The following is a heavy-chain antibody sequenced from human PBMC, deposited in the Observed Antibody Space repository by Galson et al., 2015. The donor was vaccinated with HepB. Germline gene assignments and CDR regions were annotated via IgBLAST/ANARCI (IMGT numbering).Heavy chain of an antibody. J-gene: IGHJ6*02. D-gene: IGHD4-11*01. CDR1: GYTFTTYW. CDR3: ARPGRMTTVTPRGYYGMDV. CDR2: IYPGDSDT. Sequence: QSGAEVKKPGESLKISCKGSGYTFTTYWIGWVRQMPGKGLEWMGIIYPGDSDTRYSPSFQGQVTISADKSINSAYLQWSSLKASDTAMYYCARPGRMTTVTPRGYYGMDVWGQGTTVTVSS. V-gene: IGHV5-51*01.